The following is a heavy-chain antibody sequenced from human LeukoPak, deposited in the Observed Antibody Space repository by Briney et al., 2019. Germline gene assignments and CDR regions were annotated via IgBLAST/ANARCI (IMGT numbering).Heavy chain of an antibody. Sequence: SETLSLTCAVYGGSFSGYYWSWIRQPPGKGLEWIGYIYYSGSTNYNPSLKSRVTMSVDTSKNQFSLKLSSVAAADTAVYYCARTSSSGWSFFDFWGQGTLVTVSS. D-gene: IGHD6-19*01. J-gene: IGHJ4*02. CDR2: IYYSGST. CDR3: ARTSSSGWSFFDF. CDR1: GGSFSGYY. V-gene: IGHV4-59*01.